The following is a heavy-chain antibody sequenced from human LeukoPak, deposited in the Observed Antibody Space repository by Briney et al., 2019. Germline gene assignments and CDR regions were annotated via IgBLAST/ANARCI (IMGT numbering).Heavy chain of an antibody. CDR3: ARDVRGATGNWFDP. CDR1: GYTFTGYY. CDR2: INPNSGGT. V-gene: IGHV1-2*02. J-gene: IGHJ5*02. Sequence: ASVKVSCKASGYTFTGYYMHWVRQAPGQGLEWMGWINPNSGGTNYAQKLQGRVTMTTDTSTSTAYMELRSLRSDDTAVYYCARDVRGATGNWFDPWGQGTLVTVSS. D-gene: IGHD1-26*01.